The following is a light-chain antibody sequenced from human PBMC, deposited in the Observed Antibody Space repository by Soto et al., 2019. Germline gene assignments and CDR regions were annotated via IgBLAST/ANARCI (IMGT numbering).Light chain of an antibody. CDR2: NNN. Sequence: QSVLTQPPSASGTPGQRVTISCSGSSSNIGSNTVNWYQQLPGTAPKLLIYNNNQRPSGVPDRFSGSKSGTSASLAISGLQSEDEADYYCAPWDDSLNGVVFGGGTKVTVL. V-gene: IGLV1-44*01. CDR3: APWDDSLNGVV. J-gene: IGLJ2*01. CDR1: SSNIGSNT.